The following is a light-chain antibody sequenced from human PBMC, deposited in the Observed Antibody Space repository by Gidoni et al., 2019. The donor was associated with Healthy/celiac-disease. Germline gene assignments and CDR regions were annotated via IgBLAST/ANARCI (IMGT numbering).Light chain of an antibody. Sequence: DIQMTQSPSTLSASGGDRVTITCRASQSISSWLAWYQQKPGKAPKLLIYKASSLESGVPSRFSGSGSGTEFTLTISSLQPDDFATYYCQQYNSYSGTFGQGTKLEIK. CDR2: KAS. CDR1: QSISSW. J-gene: IGKJ2*02. V-gene: IGKV1-5*03. CDR3: QQYNSYSGT.